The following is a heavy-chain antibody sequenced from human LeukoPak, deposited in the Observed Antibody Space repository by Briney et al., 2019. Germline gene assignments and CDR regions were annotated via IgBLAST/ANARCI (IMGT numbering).Heavy chain of an antibody. V-gene: IGHV3-30-3*01. D-gene: IGHD1-26*01. Sequence: PGGSLRLSCVASGFTFSSYAMHWVRQAPGKGLEWVAVISYDGSNKYYADSVKGRFTISRDNSKNTLYLQMNSLRAEDTAVYYCARDLRDSGDYWGQGTLVTVSS. J-gene: IGHJ4*02. CDR3: ARDLRDSGDY. CDR2: ISYDGSNK. CDR1: GFTFSSYA.